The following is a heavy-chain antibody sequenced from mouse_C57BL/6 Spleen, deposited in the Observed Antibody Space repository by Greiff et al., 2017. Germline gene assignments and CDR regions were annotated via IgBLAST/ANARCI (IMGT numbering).Heavy chain of an antibody. CDR2: IDPSDSYT. J-gene: IGHJ2*01. CDR1: GYTFTSYW. Sequence: VQLRQPGAELVKPGASVKLSCKASGYTFTSYWMQWVKQRPGQGLEWIGEIDPSDSYTNYNQKFKGKATLTVDTSSSTAYMQLSSLTSEDSAVYYCARYHYYGSSLYYFDYWGQGTTLTVSS. V-gene: IGHV1-50*01. D-gene: IGHD1-1*01. CDR3: ARYHYYGSSLYYFDY.